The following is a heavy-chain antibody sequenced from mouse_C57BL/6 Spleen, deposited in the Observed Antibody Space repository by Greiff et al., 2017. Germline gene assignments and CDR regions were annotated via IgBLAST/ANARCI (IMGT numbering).Heavy chain of an antibody. CDR3: ARDEANQPFAY. Sequence: EVKLQESGGGLVKPGGSLTLSCAASGFTFSSYAMSWVRQTPEKRLEWVATISDGGSYTYYPDNVKGRFTISRDNAKNNLYLQMSHLKSEDTAMYYCARDEANQPFAYWGQVTLVTVSA. J-gene: IGHJ3*01. V-gene: IGHV5-4*01. CDR2: ISDGGSYT. D-gene: IGHD3-2*02. CDR1: GFTFSSYA.